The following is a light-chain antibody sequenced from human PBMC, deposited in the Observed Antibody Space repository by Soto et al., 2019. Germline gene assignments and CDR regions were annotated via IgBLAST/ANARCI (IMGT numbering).Light chain of an antibody. Sequence: DVQMIQSPSSLSASVGDRVSITCRASQDISNYLAWFQQKPGKAPKSLIFAASSLQSGVPRRFSVSVSGTEFTLTRTGLLPDDFDTHYFHQYYSFPLTFGPGTIVDI. J-gene: IGKJ3*01. CDR3: HQYYSFPLT. CDR2: AAS. V-gene: IGKV1-16*01. CDR1: QDISNY.